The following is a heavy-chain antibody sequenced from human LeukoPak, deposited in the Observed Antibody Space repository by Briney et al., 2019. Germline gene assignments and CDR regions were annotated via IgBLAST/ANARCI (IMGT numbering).Heavy chain of an antibody. CDR1: GFTFSSYW. CDR2: IKQDGSEK. J-gene: IGHJ4*02. D-gene: IGHD6-13*01. CDR3: ARRDPSSSWGAFDY. Sequence: PGGSLRLSCAASGFTFSSYWMSWVRQAPGKGLEWVANIKQDGSEKYYVDSVKGRFTISRDNAKNSLYLQMNSLRAEDTAVYYCARRDPSSSWGAFDYWGQGTLVTVSS. V-gene: IGHV3-7*01.